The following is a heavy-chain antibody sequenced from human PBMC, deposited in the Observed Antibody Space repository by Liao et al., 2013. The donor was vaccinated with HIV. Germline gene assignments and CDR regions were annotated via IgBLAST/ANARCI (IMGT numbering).Heavy chain of an antibody. J-gene: IGHJ6*03. V-gene: IGHV4-34*01. CDR1: GGSFSGYY. Sequence: QVQLQQWGAGLLKPSETLSLTCAVYGGSFSGYYWSWIRQPPGKGLEWIGSIYYSGSTYYNPSLKSRVTISLDTSKNQFSLKLSSVTAADSAVYYCARDNYDFWSGYYYYMDVWGKGTTVTVSS. CDR2: IYYSGST. CDR3: ARDNYDFWSGYYYYMDV. D-gene: IGHD3-3*01.